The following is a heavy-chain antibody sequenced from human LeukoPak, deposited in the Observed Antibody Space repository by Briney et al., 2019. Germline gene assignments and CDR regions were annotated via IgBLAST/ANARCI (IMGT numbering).Heavy chain of an antibody. CDR2: TSYNGNT. V-gene: IGHV1-18*04. CDR1: GYTFNNYG. CDR3: ARHSGSGWQALGY. J-gene: IGHJ4*02. Sequence: ASVKVSCKASGYTFNNYGISWVRQAPGLGLEWMGWTSYNGNTNYAQKFQDRVTMTTDTSTTTAYMELGSLESDDTAVYYCARHSGSGWQALGYWGQGTLVTVSS. D-gene: IGHD6-19*01.